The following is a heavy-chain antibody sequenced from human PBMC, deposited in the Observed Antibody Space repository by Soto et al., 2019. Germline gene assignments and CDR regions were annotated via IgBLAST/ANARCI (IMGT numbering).Heavy chain of an antibody. D-gene: IGHD2-8*01. V-gene: IGHV1-8*02. CDR2: MNPNSGNT. J-gene: IGHJ5*02. Sequence: ASVTVSCKASGYTFTRYDINWVRQATGQGLEWMGWMNPNSGNTGYAQKVQGRVTMTRNTSISTAYMELSSLRSEDTAVDYCAGGVGYCTNGVCYNWFDPWGQGTLVTVSS. CDR1: GYTFTRYD. CDR3: AGGVGYCTNGVCYNWFDP.